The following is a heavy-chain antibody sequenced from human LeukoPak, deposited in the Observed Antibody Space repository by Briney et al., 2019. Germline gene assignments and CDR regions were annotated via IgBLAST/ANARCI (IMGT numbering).Heavy chain of an antibody. V-gene: IGHV3-74*01. CDR1: GNYW. CDR2: IDSDGSRT. CDR3: AKDQALSLSSSRALDY. D-gene: IGHD2-2*01. J-gene: IGHJ4*02. Sequence: GGSLRLSCAASGNYWMHWVRQAPGKGLVWVSRIDSDGSRTSYADSVKGRFTISRDNSKNTLYLQMNSLRAEDTALYYCAKDQALSLSSSRALDYWGQGTLVTVSS.